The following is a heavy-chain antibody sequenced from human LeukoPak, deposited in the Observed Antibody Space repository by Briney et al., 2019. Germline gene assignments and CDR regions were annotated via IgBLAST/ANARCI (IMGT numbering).Heavy chain of an antibody. CDR2: IRYDGSNK. CDR3: AKGFTGRDAFDI. J-gene: IGHJ3*02. D-gene: IGHD1-14*01. CDR1: GFTFSSYC. V-gene: IGHV3-30*02. Sequence: GSLRLSCAASGFTFSSYCMHWVRQDPGKGVEGVAFIRYDGSNKYYADSVKGRFTISRDNSKNTLYLQMNSLRAEDTAVYYCAKGFTGRDAFDIWGQGTMVTVSS.